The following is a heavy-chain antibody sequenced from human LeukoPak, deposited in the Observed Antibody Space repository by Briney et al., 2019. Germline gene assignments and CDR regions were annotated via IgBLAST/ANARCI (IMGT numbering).Heavy chain of an antibody. CDR2: ISGSNSYI. CDR3: ARDYYDSSGRTNDY. J-gene: IGHJ4*02. D-gene: IGHD3-22*01. CDR1: GFTFNSYS. V-gene: IGHV3-21*01. Sequence: GGSLRLSCAASGFTFNSYSMNWVRQAPGKGLEWVSSISGSNSYIYYADSMKGRFTISRDNAKNSLYLQMNSLRAEDTAVYYCARDYYDSSGRTNDYWGQGTLVTVSS.